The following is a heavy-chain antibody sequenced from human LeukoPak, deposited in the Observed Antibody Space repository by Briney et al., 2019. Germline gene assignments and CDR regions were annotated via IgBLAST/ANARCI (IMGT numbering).Heavy chain of an antibody. V-gene: IGHV4-59*12. J-gene: IGHJ4*02. D-gene: IGHD5-12*01. Sequence: SETLSLTCTVSGGSISSYYWSWIRQPPGKGLEWIGYIYYSGSTYYNPSLKSRVTISVDTSKNQFSLKLSSVTAADTAVYYCARIGWCSGYEGDYWGQGTLVTVSS. CDR2: IYYSGST. CDR1: GGSISSYY. CDR3: ARIGWCSGYEGDY.